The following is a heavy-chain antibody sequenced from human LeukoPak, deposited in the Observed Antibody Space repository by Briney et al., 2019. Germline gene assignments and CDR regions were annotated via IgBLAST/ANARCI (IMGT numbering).Heavy chain of an antibody. CDR3: ARRGGIAAAGVFDY. Sequence: ASVKVSCKASGSTFTRYYIHWVRQAPGQGLDWMGMINPSGGSTSYAQEFQGRVTMTRDTSTSTVYMELSSLRSEDTAVYYCARRGGIAAAGVFDYWGQGTLVTVSS. CDR1: GSTFTRYY. CDR2: INPSGGST. D-gene: IGHD6-13*01. V-gene: IGHV1-46*01. J-gene: IGHJ4*02.